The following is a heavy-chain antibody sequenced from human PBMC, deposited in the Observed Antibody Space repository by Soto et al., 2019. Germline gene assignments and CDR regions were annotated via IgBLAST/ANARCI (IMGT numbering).Heavy chain of an antibody. J-gene: IGHJ6*03. CDR3: AREPVFVGYYYYMEV. CDR1: GFTFSSYS. D-gene: IGHD2-2*03. CDR2: SRYRSDYI. V-gene: IGHV3-21*06. Sequence: EVQLVESGGGLVKPGGSLRLSCEASGFTFSSYSMNWVRQAPGKGLECVSSSRYRSDYIYADSVKGRFTISRDNAKNSLYLQMNRLRAEDTAVYFCAREPVFVGYYYYMEVWGKGTTVTVSS.